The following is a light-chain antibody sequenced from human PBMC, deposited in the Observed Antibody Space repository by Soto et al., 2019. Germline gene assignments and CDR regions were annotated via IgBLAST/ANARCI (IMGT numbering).Light chain of an antibody. CDR2: DAS. J-gene: IGKJ1*01. CDR1: QSISNW. V-gene: IGKV1-5*01. CDR3: QQYNSYSPWT. Sequence: DIQMTQSPSTLSASVGDRVTLTCRASQSISNWLAWYQQKPGKAPKLLIYDASSLESGVPSRFSGSGSGTEFTLTISSLQPDDFATYYCQQYNSYSPWTFGQGTKVKLK.